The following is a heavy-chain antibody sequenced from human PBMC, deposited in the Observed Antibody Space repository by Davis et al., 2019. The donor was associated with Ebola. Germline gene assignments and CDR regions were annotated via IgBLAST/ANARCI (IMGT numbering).Heavy chain of an antibody. CDR2: IAYDGSVK. CDR1: GFTFSDFA. Sequence: GESLKISCAASGFTFSDFAMHWVRQAPGKGLEWVSVIAYDGSVKYYGDSVKGRFTTSRDNSKNTLDLQLNSLTAEDTGLYYCAKGGITMDRGASFWGQGTLVTVST. J-gene: IGHJ1*01. CDR3: AKGGITMDRGASF. D-gene: IGHD3-10*01. V-gene: IGHV3-30*18.